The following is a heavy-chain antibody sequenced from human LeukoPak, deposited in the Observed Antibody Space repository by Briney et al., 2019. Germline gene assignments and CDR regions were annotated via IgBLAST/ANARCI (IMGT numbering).Heavy chain of an antibody. J-gene: IGHJ4*02. D-gene: IGHD4-17*01. Sequence: KPSQTLSLTCTVSGGSISSGGYYWSWIRQHPGKGLEWIGYIYYSGSTYYNPSLKSRVTISVDTSKNQFSLKLSSVTAADTAVYYCARRDLLTTVTSKGYYFDYWGQGTLVTVSS. V-gene: IGHV4-31*03. CDR3: ARRDLLTTVTSKGYYFDY. CDR1: GGSISSGGYY. CDR2: IYYSGST.